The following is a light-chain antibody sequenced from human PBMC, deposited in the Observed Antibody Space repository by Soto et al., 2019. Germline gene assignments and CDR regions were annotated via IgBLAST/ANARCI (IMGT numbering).Light chain of an antibody. CDR3: AAWDDSLNGNWV. J-gene: IGLJ3*02. V-gene: IGLV1-44*01. CDR1: SSNIGSNT. Sequence: QSVLTQPPSASGTPGQRVTISCSGSSSNIGSNTVNWYQQLPGTAPKLLIYSNNQRPSGVPDRFSGSKSGNSASLAISGLQSEDEADYYCAAWDDSLNGNWVFGGGTQLTVL. CDR2: SNN.